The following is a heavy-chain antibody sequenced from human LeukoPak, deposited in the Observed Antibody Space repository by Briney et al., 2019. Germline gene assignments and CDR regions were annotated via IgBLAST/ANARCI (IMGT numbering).Heavy chain of an antibody. CDR2: IWHSGTT. Sequence: SETLSLTCAVSGASIISNNWWSWVHQPSGKGLEWIGEIWHSGTTNYNPSLKSRVTISVDKSKNQFSLKLNSVTAADTAVYYCMGADYGGHWGQGTLVTVSS. CDR1: GASIISNNW. CDR3: MGADYGGH. J-gene: IGHJ4*02. D-gene: IGHD4-17*01. V-gene: IGHV4-4*02.